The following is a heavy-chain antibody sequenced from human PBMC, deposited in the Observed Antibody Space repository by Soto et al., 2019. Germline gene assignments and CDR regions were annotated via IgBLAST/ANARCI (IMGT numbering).Heavy chain of an antibody. D-gene: IGHD3-22*01. CDR2: ISYSGNT. CDR3: ARDSNYYDSSGYYPFDY. V-gene: IGHV4-31*03. CDR1: GGSISSGAYY. J-gene: IGHJ4*01. Sequence: SETLSLTCTVSGGSISSGAYYWSWIRQHPGKGLEWIGYISYSGNTYYNPSLKSRVIISADTSKNQFSLKLSSVTAADTAVYYCARDSNYYDSSGYYPFDYWGQGTLVTVSS.